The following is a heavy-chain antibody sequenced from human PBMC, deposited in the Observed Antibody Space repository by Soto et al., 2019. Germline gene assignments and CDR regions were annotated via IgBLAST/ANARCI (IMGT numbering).Heavy chain of an antibody. D-gene: IGHD4-17*01. CDR3: AGATVTRDAFDI. Sequence: PSETLSLTCAVYGGSFSGYYWSWIRQPPGKGLEWIGEINHSGSTNYNPSLKSRVTISVDTSKNQFSLKLSSVTAADTAVHYCAGATVTRDAFDIWGQGTMVTVSS. CDR2: INHSGST. CDR1: GGSFSGYY. J-gene: IGHJ3*02. V-gene: IGHV4-34*01.